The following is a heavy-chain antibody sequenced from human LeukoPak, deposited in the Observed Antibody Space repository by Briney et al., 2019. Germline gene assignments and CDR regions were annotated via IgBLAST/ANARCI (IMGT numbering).Heavy chain of an antibody. Sequence: PSETLSLTCAVSGYSISSGYYLGWIRQPPGKGLEWIGSIYHSGSTYYNPSLKSRVTISVDTSKNQFSLKLSSVTAADTAVYYCARPRTWELRYAFDIWGQGTMVTVSS. CDR1: GYSISSGYY. J-gene: IGHJ3*02. V-gene: IGHV4-38-2*01. CDR3: ARPRTWELRYAFDI. CDR2: IYHSGST. D-gene: IGHD1-26*01.